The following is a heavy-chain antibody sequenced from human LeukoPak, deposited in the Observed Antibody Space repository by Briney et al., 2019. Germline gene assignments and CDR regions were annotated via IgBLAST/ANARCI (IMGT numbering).Heavy chain of an antibody. Sequence: ASVKVSCKASGFTFTSSAVQWVRQARGQRLEWIGWIVVGSGNTNYAQKFQERVTITRDMSTSTAYMELSSLRSEDTAVYYCAATDILTGAPSYWGQGTLVTVSS. D-gene: IGHD3-9*01. CDR1: GFTFTSSA. CDR2: IVVGSGNT. J-gene: IGHJ4*02. CDR3: AATDILTGAPSY. V-gene: IGHV1-58*01.